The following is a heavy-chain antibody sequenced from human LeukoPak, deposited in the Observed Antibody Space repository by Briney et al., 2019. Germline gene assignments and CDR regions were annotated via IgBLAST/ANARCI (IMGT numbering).Heavy chain of an antibody. CDR3: ARHVSSSWADAFDI. D-gene: IGHD6-13*01. CDR2: IYYSGGT. Sequence: PSETLSLTRTVSGGSISSSSYYWGWIRQPPGKGLEWIGSIYYSGGTYYNPSLKSRVTISVDTSKNQFSLKLSSVTAADTAVYYCARHVSSSWADAFDIWGQGTMVTVSS. V-gene: IGHV4-39*01. J-gene: IGHJ3*02. CDR1: GGSISSSSYY.